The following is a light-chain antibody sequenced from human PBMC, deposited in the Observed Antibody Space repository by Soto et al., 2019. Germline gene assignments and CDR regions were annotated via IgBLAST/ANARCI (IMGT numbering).Light chain of an antibody. J-gene: IGKJ3*01. V-gene: IGKV1-9*01. CDR1: QGISSY. Sequence: DIQLTQSPSFLSASVGDRVTITCRASQGISSYLAWYQQKPGKAPKLLIYAASTLQSGVPSRFSGSGSGTEIPLTISSLQPEEFATYLFQKLNSYPITFGPGTKVDIK. CDR3: QKLNSYPIT. CDR2: AAS.